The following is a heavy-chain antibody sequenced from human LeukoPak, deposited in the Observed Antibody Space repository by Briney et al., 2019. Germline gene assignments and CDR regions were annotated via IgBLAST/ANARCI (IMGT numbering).Heavy chain of an antibody. CDR3: ARDLVTVTKGFDI. D-gene: IGHD4-17*01. CDR2: IYYLGST. V-gene: IGHV4-59*11. Sequence: SYSLSLTCALFTDSFSSLYRTWIRQPLGKALDWIEYIYYLGSTNYNPSLKCRVTISLDTSKSQFSLKLSSVTAADTAVYYCARDLVTVTKGFDIWGQGTMVSVSS. J-gene: IGHJ3*02. CDR1: TDSFSSLY.